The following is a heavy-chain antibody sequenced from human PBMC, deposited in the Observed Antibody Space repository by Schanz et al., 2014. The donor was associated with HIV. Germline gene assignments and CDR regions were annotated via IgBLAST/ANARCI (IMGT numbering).Heavy chain of an antibody. Sequence: EVQLVESGGGLVQPGRCLRLSCAASGFIFDDYAMHWVRQAPGKGLEWVSGISWNSANIGYADSVKGRLTISRDNDKNSLTRQMNSLSAEDTAWYYWAKDLNVYSVHTPLDTPPVGYGMDVWGQGTTVTVSS. CDR3: AKDLNVYSVHTPLDTPPVGYGMDV. J-gene: IGHJ6*02. V-gene: IGHV3-9*01. CDR1: GFIFDDYA. CDR2: ISWNSANI. D-gene: IGHD5-18*01.